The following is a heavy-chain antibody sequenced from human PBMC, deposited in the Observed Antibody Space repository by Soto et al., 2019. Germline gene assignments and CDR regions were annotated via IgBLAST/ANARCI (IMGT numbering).Heavy chain of an antibody. CDR1: GFDFGSFG. D-gene: IGHD1-26*01. CDR3: SADHPHMAMGWPV. Sequence: SVKVSCKASGFDFGSFGIQFLRQTRGRGLEWIGWIVVVSGSTNYARQFQGRVAISRDMSSSTAYLDLYDLRSDDTAVYFCSADHPHMAMGWPVWGQGTTVTVSS. J-gene: IGHJ6*02. V-gene: IGHV1-58*02. CDR2: IVVVSGST.